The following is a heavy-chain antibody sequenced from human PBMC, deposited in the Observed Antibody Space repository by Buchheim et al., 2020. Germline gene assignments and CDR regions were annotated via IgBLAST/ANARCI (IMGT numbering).Heavy chain of an antibody. CDR1: GFTFSLYS. V-gene: IGHV3-21*02. J-gene: IGHJ4*02. Sequence: EVQLVESGGGLVKPGGSLRLSCAASGFTFSLYSMNWVRPAPGTGLEWVSFISGSSSSLYYADSVKGRFTISRDNAQNSLYLQMSSLRAEDTAVYYCASHEYGGNSVDYWGQGTL. CDR2: ISGSSSSL. CDR3: ASHEYGGNSVDY. D-gene: IGHD4-23*01.